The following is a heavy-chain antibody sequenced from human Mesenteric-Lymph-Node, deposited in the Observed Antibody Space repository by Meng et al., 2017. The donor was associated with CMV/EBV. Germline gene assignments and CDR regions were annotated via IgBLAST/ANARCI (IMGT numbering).Heavy chain of an antibody. CDR1: GFTFSSYA. J-gene: IGHJ4*02. V-gene: IGHV3-30-3*01. CDR2: ISYDGSNK. CDR3: ARELSITIFGVADD. Sequence: LSLTCAASGFTFSSYAMHWVRQAPGKGLEWVAVISYDGSNKYYADSVKGRFTISRDNSKNTLYLQMNSLRAEDTAVYYCARELSITIFGVADDWGQGTLVTVSS. D-gene: IGHD3-3*01.